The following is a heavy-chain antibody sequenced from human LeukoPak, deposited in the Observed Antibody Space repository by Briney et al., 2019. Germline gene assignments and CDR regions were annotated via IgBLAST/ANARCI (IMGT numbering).Heavy chain of an antibody. Sequence: GGSLRLSCAASGFTFSSYAMRWVRQAPGKGLEWVPSISGSGGSTYYADSVKGRFTIYRDNSKNTLYLQMNSLRAEDTAVYYCAKDWDYYGSGSYSDYWGQGTLVTVSS. CDR2: ISGSGGST. J-gene: IGHJ4*02. CDR3: AKDWDYYGSGSYSDY. CDR1: GFTFSSYA. V-gene: IGHV3-23*01. D-gene: IGHD3-10*01.